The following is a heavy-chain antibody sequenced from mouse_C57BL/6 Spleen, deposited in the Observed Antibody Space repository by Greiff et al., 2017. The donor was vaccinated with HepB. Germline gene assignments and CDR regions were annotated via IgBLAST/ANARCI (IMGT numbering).Heavy chain of an antibody. D-gene: IGHD1-1*01. V-gene: IGHV14-4*01. J-gene: IGHJ3*01. Sequence: VQLQQSGAELVRPGASVQLSCTASGFNIKDDYMHWVKQRPEQGLEWIGWIDPENGDTDYDSKFQGKATMTADTSSNTAYLQLSSLTSEDSAVSYFTTGDYGSSYVFAYWGQGTLVTVSA. CDR2: IDPENGDT. CDR1: GFNIKDDY. CDR3: TTGDYGSSYVFAY.